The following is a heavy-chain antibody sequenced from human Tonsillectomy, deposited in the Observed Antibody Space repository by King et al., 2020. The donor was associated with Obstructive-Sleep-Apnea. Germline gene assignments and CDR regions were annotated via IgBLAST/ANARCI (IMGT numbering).Heavy chain of an antibody. Sequence: QLQESGPGLVKPSETLSLTCTVSGGSISSSNYYWGWIRQPPGKGLEWFGLLYYTGSTYYNPSLKSRVTISVDTSKNQFSLKLSSLTAADTAVYYCARRDYGGWYFDLWGRGTLVTVSS. D-gene: IGHD4-23*01. J-gene: IGHJ2*01. V-gene: IGHV4-39*01. CDR2: LYYTGST. CDR3: ARRDYGGWYFDL. CDR1: GGSISSSNYY.